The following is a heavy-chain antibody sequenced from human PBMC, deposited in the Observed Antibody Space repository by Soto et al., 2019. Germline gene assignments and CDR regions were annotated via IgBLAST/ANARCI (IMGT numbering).Heavy chain of an antibody. CDR1: GFDFRSYT. D-gene: IGHD4-17*01. V-gene: IGHV3-21*01. Sequence: SLILSCAASGFDFRSYTMDWVRQAPGKGLEWVSSISKTSSTISYADSVRGRFTISRDNAQNSLYLQMDSLRAEETAVYFCTRSTLPRDYVPDVWGQGTLVSVSS. J-gene: IGHJ3*01. CDR3: TRSTLPRDYVPDV. CDR2: ISKTSSTI.